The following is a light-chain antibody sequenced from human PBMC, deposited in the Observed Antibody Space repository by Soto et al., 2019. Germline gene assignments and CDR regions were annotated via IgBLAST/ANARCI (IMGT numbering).Light chain of an antibody. CDR3: YSTDTGSSGV. J-gene: IGLJ2*01. V-gene: IGLV3-10*01. CDR2: EDT. Sequence: SSELTQPPSVSVSPGQTARITCSGDALSKKYAFWYQQKSGQAPVLVIYEDTKRPSGIPERFSGSSSETMATLTIIGAQLEDEGDYYCYSTDTGSSGVFGGGTKLTVL. CDR1: ALSKKY.